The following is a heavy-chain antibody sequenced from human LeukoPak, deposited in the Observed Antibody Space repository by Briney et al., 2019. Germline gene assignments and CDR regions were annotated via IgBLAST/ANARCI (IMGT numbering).Heavy chain of an antibody. CDR2: IYSGGST. J-gene: IGHJ4*02. Sequence: PGVSVRLSCAASGFTVSSNYMGWVRQAPGKGLEWVSVIYSGGSTYYADSVKGRFTISRDNSKNTLFLQMNSLRAEDTAVYYCARGGSRCFHNWGQGTLVTVST. V-gene: IGHV3-66*01. CDR3: ARGGSRCFHN. D-gene: IGHD3-10*01. CDR1: GFTVSSNY.